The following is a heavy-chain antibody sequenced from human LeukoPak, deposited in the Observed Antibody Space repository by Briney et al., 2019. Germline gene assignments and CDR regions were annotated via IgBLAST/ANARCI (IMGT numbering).Heavy chain of an antibody. Sequence: GGSLRLSCAVSGFTVSSNYMSWVRQAPGKGLEWVSIIYSGGYTFYADSVKGRFTISRDNSKNTLYLQMNSLRAEDTAVYYCARGTSIYYYGMDVWGQGTTVTVSS. CDR1: GFTVSSNY. D-gene: IGHD6-6*01. V-gene: IGHV3-53*01. CDR3: ARGTSIYYYGMDV. CDR2: IYSGGYT. J-gene: IGHJ6*02.